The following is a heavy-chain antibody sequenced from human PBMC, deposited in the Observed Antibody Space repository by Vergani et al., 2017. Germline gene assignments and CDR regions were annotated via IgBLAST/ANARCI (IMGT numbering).Heavy chain of an antibody. Sequence: EVPLVQSGAEVKKPGESLKISCQLSGYSFTNYWIGWVRQLPGKGLEWMGIIHPADSDTRYSPSFQGQVTISVDKSISTAYLQRSSLRASDSAMYYCSRLYGRDSSGSKYFDYLGQGTLVTVSA. CDR1: GYSFTNYW. D-gene: IGHD3-22*01. V-gene: IGHV5-51*01. CDR3: SRLYGRDSSGSKYFDY. CDR2: IHPADSDT. J-gene: IGHJ4*02.